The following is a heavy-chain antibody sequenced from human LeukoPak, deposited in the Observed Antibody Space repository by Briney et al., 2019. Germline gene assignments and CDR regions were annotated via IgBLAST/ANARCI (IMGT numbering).Heavy chain of an antibody. CDR1: GGSFSGYY. CDR3: ARIRRSPMGVVRQIMDV. V-gene: IGHV4-34*01. CDR2: INHSGST. J-gene: IGHJ6*02. D-gene: IGHD2-15*01. Sequence: KSSETLSLTCAVYGGSFSGYYWSWIRQPPGKGLEWIGEINHSGSTNYNPSLKSRVTISVDTFKNQFSLKLSSVTAADTAVYYCARIRRSPMGVVRQIMDVWGQGTTVTVSS.